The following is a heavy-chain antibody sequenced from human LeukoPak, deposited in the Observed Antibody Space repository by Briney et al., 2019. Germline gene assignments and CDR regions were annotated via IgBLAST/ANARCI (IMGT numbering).Heavy chain of an antibody. V-gene: IGHV3-48*01. D-gene: IGHD2-15*01. CDR1: GFTFSSYS. Sequence: PGGSLRLSCAASGFTFSSYSMNWVRQAPGKGLEWVSYISSSSSTIYYADSVKGRFTISRDNAKNTLYLQMNSLRGEDTAVYYCARLRGSGDFDYWGQGTLVTVSS. J-gene: IGHJ4*02. CDR2: ISSSSSTI. CDR3: ARLRGSGDFDY.